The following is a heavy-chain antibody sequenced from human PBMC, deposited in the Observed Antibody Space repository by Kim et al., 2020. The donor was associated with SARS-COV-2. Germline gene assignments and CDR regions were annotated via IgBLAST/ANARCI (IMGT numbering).Heavy chain of an antibody. CDR1: GFPFDTYA. V-gene: IGHV3-23*01. D-gene: IGHD3-10*01. CDR3: VTAAHNLAPYGNF. CDR2: ILYHSGTT. Sequence: GGSLRLSCAASGFPFDTYAMSWVRQAPGKGLEWVSAILYHSGTTYYADSVKGRFTISRDNSKNTLYLLMDSLRAEDTGVYYCVTAAHNLAPYGNFWDQGT. J-gene: IGHJ4*02.